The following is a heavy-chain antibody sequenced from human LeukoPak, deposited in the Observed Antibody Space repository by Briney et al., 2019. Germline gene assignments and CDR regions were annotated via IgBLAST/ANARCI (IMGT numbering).Heavy chain of an antibody. CDR3: ALGGYGDAFDI. V-gene: IGHV3-15*01. J-gene: IGHJ3*02. CDR1: GFTFSNAW. Sequence: PGGSLRLSCAASGFTFSNAWMSWVRQAPGKGLEWVGRIKSKTDGGTTDYAAPVKGRFTISRDDSKNTLYLQMNSLRAEDTAVYYCALGGYGDAFDIWGQGTMVTVSS. CDR2: IKSKTDGGTT. D-gene: IGHD5-18*01.